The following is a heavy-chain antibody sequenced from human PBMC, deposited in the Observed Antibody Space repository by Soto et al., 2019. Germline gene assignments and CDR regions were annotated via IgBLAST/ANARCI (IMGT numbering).Heavy chain of an antibody. D-gene: IGHD4-17*01. CDR2: IIPIFGTA. CDR1: GGTFSSYA. J-gene: IGHJ6*02. CDR3: ARESSDYGDYVNYYYGMDV. V-gene: IGHV1-69*13. Sequence: SVKVSCKASGGTFSSYAISWVRQAPGQGLEWMGGIIPIFGTANYAQKFQGRVTITADESTSTAYMELSSLRSEDTAVYYCARESSDYGDYVNYYYGMDVWGQGTTVTVSS.